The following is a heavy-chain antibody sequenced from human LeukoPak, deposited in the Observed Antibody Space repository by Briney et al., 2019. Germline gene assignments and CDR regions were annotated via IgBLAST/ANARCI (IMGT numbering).Heavy chain of an antibody. V-gene: IGHV3-7*01. CDR3: ARSLWPEYY. Sequence: VGSLRLSCAASGFTFSDFYISWVRESPGKGLEWVASINQDGTGKYYVASVKGRFTISRDNAKKSVWLQMTSLRADDTAVYYCARSLWPEYYWVQGTLVTVSS. J-gene: IGHJ4*02. D-gene: IGHD3-16*01. CDR2: INQDGTGK. CDR1: GFTFSDFY.